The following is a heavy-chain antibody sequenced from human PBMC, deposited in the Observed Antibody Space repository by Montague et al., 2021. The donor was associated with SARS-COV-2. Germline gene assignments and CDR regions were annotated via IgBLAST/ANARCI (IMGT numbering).Heavy chain of an antibody. CDR1: GDSVRTYSYY. D-gene: IGHD6-19*01. Sequence: ETLSLTCTVSGDSVRTYSYYWGWIRQPPGKGLEWIGSIYYGGSTTYNPSLKSRVTISVDTSRNEFSLKLSSLTAADTAVYFCAKDVSRSVAALDSWGQGTLVTVSS. CDR3: AKDVSRSVAALDS. CDR2: IYYGGST. V-gene: IGHV4-39*07. J-gene: IGHJ4*02.